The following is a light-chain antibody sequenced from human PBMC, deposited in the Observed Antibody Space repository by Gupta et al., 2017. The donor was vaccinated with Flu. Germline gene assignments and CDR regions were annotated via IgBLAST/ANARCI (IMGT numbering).Light chain of an antibody. J-gene: IGKJ2*01. V-gene: IGKV3-20*01. CDR3: QHYGRTPHT. Sequence: EIVLTQSSGSLSLSPGESATLTSWPTKSVSTDFVDWYQQRPGKAPRLLIYGSSSRATGIPDRFSGSGSGTDFTLTISRLEPEDIAVYYCQHYGRTPHTFGQGTKVEIK. CDR2: GSS. CDR1: KSVSTDF.